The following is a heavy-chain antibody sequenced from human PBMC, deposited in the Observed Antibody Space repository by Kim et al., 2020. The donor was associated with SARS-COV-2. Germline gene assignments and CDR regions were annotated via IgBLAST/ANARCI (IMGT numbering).Heavy chain of an antibody. J-gene: IGHJ3*02. CDR2: INAGNGNT. CDR1: GFTFTNYV. D-gene: IGHD2-2*01. Sequence: APVKVSCKASGFTFTNYVIHWVRQAPGQRLEWMGWINAGNGNTKYSQKFQGRVTITRDSSASAAYMELSSLRSEDTAIYYCGRGEIGYCSSTTCSDAFDIWGQGTMVTVS. V-gene: IGHV1-3*01. CDR3: GRGEIGYCSSTTCSDAFDI.